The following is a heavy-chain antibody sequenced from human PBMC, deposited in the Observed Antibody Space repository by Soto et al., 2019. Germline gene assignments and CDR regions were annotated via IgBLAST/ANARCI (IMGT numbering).Heavy chain of an antibody. V-gene: IGHV4-61*01. CDR2: IYYSGST. Sequence: QVQLQESGPGLVKPSETLSLTCTVSGGSVSSGSYYWSWIRQPPGKGLEWIGYIYYSGSTNYNPSLKSRVTISVYTSKNQFSLKLSSVTAADTAVYYCARAYYYDSSGYSDAFDIWGQGTMVTVSS. J-gene: IGHJ3*02. D-gene: IGHD3-22*01. CDR3: ARAYYYDSSGYSDAFDI. CDR1: GGSVSSGSYY.